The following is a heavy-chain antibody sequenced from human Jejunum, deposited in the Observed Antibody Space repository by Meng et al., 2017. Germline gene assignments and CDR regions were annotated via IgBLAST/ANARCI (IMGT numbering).Heavy chain of an antibody. CDR2: INAGSGNT. D-gene: IGHD3-16*01. CDR1: GNTFTTNT. CDR3: ARDPTGGTFHYFDS. Sequence: QVQFVQAGAEGKKPGAAGKRSCKASGNTFTTNTIHWVRQAPGQRPEWMGWINAGSGNTKYSLKFQNRVTLTRDTSANTAYMEVNSLTSEDTAVYYCARDPTGGTFHYFDSWGQGALVTVSS. J-gene: IGHJ4*02. V-gene: IGHV1-3*01.